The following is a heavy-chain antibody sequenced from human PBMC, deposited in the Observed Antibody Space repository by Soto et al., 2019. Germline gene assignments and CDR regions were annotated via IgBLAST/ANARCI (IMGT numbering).Heavy chain of an antibody. CDR1: GYTFTSYD. CDR3: ARVTGYRGIKAACPDLAFDP. Sequence: ASVKVSCKASGYTFTSYDINWVRQATGQGLEWMGWMNPNSGNTGYAQKFQGRVTMTRNTSISTAYMELSSLRSEDTAVYYCARVTGYRGIKAACPDLAFDPWGQGTLVTVSS. V-gene: IGHV1-8*01. D-gene: IGHD1-26*01. J-gene: IGHJ5*02. CDR2: MNPNSGNT.